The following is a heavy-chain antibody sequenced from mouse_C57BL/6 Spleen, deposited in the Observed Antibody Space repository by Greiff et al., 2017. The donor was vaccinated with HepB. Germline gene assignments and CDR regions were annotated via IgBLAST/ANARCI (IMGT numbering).Heavy chain of an antibody. Sequence: QVQLQQPGAELLKPGASVKVSSKVSGYTLTSYWMHWVKQRPGQGLEWIGRIHPSDSDTNYNQKFKGKTTLPVDKSSSTAYMQLSSLTSEDSAVYYCATFCYVEAMDDWGQGTSVTVSS. J-gene: IGHJ4*01. V-gene: IGHV1-74*01. CDR3: ATFCYVEAMDD. CDR1: GYTLTSYW. CDR2: IHPSDSDT. D-gene: IGHD1-1*01.